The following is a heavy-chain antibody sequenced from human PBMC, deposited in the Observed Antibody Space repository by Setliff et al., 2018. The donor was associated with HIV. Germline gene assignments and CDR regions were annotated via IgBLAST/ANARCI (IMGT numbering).Heavy chain of an antibody. CDR2: IYTSGTT. CDR1: GGSISTYY. J-gene: IGHJ4*02. D-gene: IGHD3-3*01. V-gene: IGHV4-4*09. Sequence: SETLSLTCTVSGGSISTYYWSWIRQPPGKGLEWIGYIYTSGTTNYNPSLKSRVTISVDTSKKQVSLKLCSVTAADTAVYYCARHANYDFWSGYWGYYFDYWGQGTLVTVSS. CDR3: ARHANYDFWSGYWGYYFDY.